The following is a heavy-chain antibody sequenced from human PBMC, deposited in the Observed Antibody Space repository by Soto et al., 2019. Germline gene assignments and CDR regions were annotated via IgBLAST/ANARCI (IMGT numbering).Heavy chain of an antibody. J-gene: IGHJ4*02. CDR3: ASSVLVTSTMNYFDL. V-gene: IGHV5-51*01. Sequence: LKISCQASGYSFSNIWIAWVRQMPGEGLEWLGIIYPDDSDTRYSPSFLGQVTISADKSIKTTYLQWSSLKASDTAIYFCASSVLVTSTMNYFDLWGQGTLVTVSS. D-gene: IGHD2-8*02. CDR1: GYSFSNIW. CDR2: IYPDDSDT.